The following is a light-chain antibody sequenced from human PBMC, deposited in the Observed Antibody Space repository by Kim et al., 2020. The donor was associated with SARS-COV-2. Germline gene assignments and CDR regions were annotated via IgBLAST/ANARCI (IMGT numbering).Light chain of an antibody. CDR2: GAS. CDR3: QQYGSSPRT. V-gene: IGKV3-20*01. J-gene: IGKJ1*01. Sequence: EIVLTQSPGTLSLSPGERATLSCRASQSVSSSYLAWYQQKPGQAPRLLIYGASSRATGIPDRFSGSGSGTDFTLTISRLEPEDFAVYYGQQYGSSPRTFVQGTKVDIK. CDR1: QSVSSSY.